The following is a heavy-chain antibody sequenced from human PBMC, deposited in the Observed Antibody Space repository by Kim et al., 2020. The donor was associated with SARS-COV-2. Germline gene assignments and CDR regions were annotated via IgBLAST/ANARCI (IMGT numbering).Heavy chain of an antibody. D-gene: IGHD3-3*01. V-gene: IGHV3-7*01. CDR2: IKQDGSEK. Sequence: GGSLRLSCAASGFTFSSYWMSWVRQAPGKGLEWVANIKQDGSEKYYVDSVKGRFTISRDNAKNSLYLQMNSLRAEDTAVYYCARVSVLRFLEWLSASPRAGWFDPWGQGTLVTVSS. CDR1: GFTFSSYW. J-gene: IGHJ5*02. CDR3: ARVSVLRFLEWLSASPRAGWFDP.